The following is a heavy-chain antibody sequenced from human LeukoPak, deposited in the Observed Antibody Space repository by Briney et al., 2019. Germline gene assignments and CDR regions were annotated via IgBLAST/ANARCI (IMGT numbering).Heavy chain of an antibody. CDR1: GGSISSSSYY. J-gene: IGHJ5*02. Sequence: SETLSLTCTVSGGSISSSSYYWGWIRQPPGKGLEWIGSIYYSGSTYYNPSLKSRVTISVDTSKNQFSLKLSSVTAADMAVYYCAKYCSSTSCRAQNRDWFDPWGQGTLVIVS. CDR3: AKYCSSTSCRAQNRDWFDP. D-gene: IGHD2-2*01. V-gene: IGHV4-39*01. CDR2: IYYSGST.